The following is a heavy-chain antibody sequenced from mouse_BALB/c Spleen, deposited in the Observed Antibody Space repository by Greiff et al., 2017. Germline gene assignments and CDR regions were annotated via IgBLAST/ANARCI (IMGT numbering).Heavy chain of an antibody. V-gene: IGHV5-4*02. CDR3: ARDTDNDSFITTATLAMDY. D-gene: IGHD1-2*01. J-gene: IGHJ4*01. CDR1: GFTFSDYY. Sequence: EVQGVESGGGLVKPGGSLKLSCAASGFTFSDYYMYWVRQTPEKRLEWVATISDGGSYTYYPDSVKGRFTISRDNAKNNLYLQMSSLKSEDTAMYYCARDTDNDSFITTATLAMDYWGQGTSVTVSS. CDR2: ISDGGSYT.